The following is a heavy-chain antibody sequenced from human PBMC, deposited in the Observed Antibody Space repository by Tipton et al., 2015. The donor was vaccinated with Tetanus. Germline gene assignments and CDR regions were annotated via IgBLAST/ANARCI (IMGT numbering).Heavy chain of an antibody. D-gene: IGHD2-15*01. J-gene: IGHJ3*02. V-gene: IGHV3-NL1*01. CDR2: IYSDGST. Sequence: SLRLSCAVSGFTLSESGIHWVRQAPGKGLEWVSIIYSDGSTYYADSVKGRFTISRDNSKNTLHLQINSLSAEDTAIYYCAKDWDIVVVVAANPFDIWGQGTMVIVSS. CDR3: AKDWDIVVVVAANPFDI. CDR1: GFTLSESG.